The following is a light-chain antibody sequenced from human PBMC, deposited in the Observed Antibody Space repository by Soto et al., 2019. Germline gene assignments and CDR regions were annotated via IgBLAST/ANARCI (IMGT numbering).Light chain of an antibody. J-gene: IGKJ4*01. CDR1: QSVSSTY. Sequence: EIVLTQSPGTLSLSPGERATLSCRASQSVSSTYLAWYQQKPGQAPRPLIYSASSRAPGIPDRFSGSGSGTDLPLTISRLEPEDFAVYFCQQYGTSVTFGGGNKVAIK. V-gene: IGKV3-20*01. CDR2: SAS. CDR3: QQYGTSVT.